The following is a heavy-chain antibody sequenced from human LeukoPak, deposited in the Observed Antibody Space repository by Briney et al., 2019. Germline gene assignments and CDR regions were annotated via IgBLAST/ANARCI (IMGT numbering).Heavy chain of an antibody. CDR2: INPNSGGT. J-gene: IGHJ4*02. CDR3: ARVEYCTKGVCINFDL. Sequence: SAKVSCKASGYTFTGYYMHWVRQAPGQGLDWMGWINPNSGGTKYAQKFQGRVTVTRDTSTSTVYMELSGLRADDTAAYYCARVEYCTKGVCINFDLWGQGTLVTVSS. D-gene: IGHD2-8*01. V-gene: IGHV1-2*02. CDR1: GYTFTGYY.